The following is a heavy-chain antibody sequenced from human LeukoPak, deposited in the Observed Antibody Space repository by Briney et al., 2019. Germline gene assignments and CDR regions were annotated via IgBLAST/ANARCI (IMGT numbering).Heavy chain of an antibody. J-gene: IGHJ4*02. CDR2: IYYSGST. D-gene: IGHD5-18*01. CDR3: ARNRGYSCGLNDY. Sequence: SETLSLTCTVSGGSISSSSYYWGWIRQPPGKGLEWIGSIYYSGSTYYNPSLKSRVTMSVDTSKNQFSLKLSSVTAADTAVYYCARNRGYSCGLNDYWGQGTLVTVSS. V-gene: IGHV4-39*01. CDR1: GGSISSSSYY.